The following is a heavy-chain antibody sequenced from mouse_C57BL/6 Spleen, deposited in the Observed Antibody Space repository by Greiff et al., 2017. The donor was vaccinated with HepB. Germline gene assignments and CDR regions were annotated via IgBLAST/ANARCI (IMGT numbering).Heavy chain of an antibody. CDR3: ARWPTVVATDWYFDV. CDR2: IDPEDGET. D-gene: IGHD1-1*01. CDR1: GFNIKDYY. Sequence: EVKVVESGAELVKPGASVKLSCTASGFNIKDYYKHWVKQRTEQGLEWIGRIDPEDGETKYAPKFQGKATITADTSSNTAYLQLSSLTSEDTAVYYCARWPTVVATDWYFDVWGTGTTVTVSS. J-gene: IGHJ1*03. V-gene: IGHV14-2*01.